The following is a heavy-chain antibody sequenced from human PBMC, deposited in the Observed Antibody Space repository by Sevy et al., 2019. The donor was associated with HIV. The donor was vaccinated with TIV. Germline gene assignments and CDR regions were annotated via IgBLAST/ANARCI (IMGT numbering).Heavy chain of an antibody. CDR1: GGTFSSYA. Sequence: SVKVSCKASGGTFSSYAISWVRQAPGQGLEWMGGIIPIFGTANYAQKFQGRVTITADESTSTAYMELSSLRSEDTAVYYCARRITIFGVVIGAFDIWGQGTMVTVSS. J-gene: IGHJ3*02. CDR3: ARRITIFGVVIGAFDI. CDR2: IIPIFGTA. V-gene: IGHV1-69*13. D-gene: IGHD3-3*01.